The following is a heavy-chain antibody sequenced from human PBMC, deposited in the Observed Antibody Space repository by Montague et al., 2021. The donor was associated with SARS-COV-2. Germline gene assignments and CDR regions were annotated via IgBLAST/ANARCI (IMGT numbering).Heavy chain of an antibody. D-gene: IGHD1-26*01. CDR1: GGSISSGSHY. Sequence: TLSLTCTVSGGSISSGSHYWSWIRQPAGKGLEWIGRIDTSGNTKYISSLKSRVTISVDTSKNQFSLKLSSVTAADTAVYYCARRIDYYGIDVWGRGTAVTVSS. J-gene: IGHJ6*02. CDR3: ARRIDYYGIDV. V-gene: IGHV4-61*02. CDR2: IDTSGNT.